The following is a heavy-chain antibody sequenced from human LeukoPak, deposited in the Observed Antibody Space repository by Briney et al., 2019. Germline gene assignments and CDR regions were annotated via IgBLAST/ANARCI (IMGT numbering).Heavy chain of an antibody. V-gene: IGHV4-31*11. J-gene: IGHJ4*02. CDR1: GGSFSGYY. D-gene: IGHD4-17*01. CDR3: ARQVYGDVDY. Sequence: SETLSLTCAVYGGSFSGYYWSWIRQHPGKGLEWIGYIYYSGSTYYNPSLKSRVTISVDTSKNQFSLKLSSVTAADTAVYYCARQVYGDVDYWGQGTLVTVSS. CDR2: IYYSGST.